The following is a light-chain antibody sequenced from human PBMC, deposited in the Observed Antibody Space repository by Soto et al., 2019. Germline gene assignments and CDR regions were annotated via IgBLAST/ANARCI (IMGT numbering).Light chain of an antibody. CDR2: GTS. V-gene: IGKV3-20*01. CDR1: QRLRSDY. J-gene: IGKJ1*01. CDR3: QQYSSAPAWT. Sequence: EILLTQSPGTMSFSPGDRATLSCSASQRLRSDYFAWYQQRSGQLPRLLIYGTSIRATGIPDRFSGSGSGTDFTLTIARLEAENVAVYYCQQYSSAPAWTFGQGTKVEV.